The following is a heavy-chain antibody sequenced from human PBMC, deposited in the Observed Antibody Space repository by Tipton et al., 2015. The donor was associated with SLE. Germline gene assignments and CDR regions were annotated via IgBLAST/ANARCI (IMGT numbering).Heavy chain of an antibody. D-gene: IGHD6-13*01. V-gene: IGHV4-59*01. CDR3: ASEGQSSTWYSDSMNYYYYMDV. CDR1: GDSMRSYY. CDR2: IYYSGSASYNRGGT. Sequence: TLSLTCTVSGDSMRSYYWNWIRQPPGKGLEWIGYIYYSGSASYNRGGTNYKSSLKSRVTILVDTSKNQFSLQLSSVTAADTAVYYCASEGQSSTWYSDSMNYYYYMDVWGKGTTVTVSS. J-gene: IGHJ6*03.